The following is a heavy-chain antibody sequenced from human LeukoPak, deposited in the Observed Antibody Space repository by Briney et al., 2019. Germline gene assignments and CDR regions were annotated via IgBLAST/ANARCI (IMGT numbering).Heavy chain of an antibody. Sequence: SETLSLTCTVSGGSISSSSYYWGWIRQPPGKGLEWIGSIYYSGSTYYNPSLKSRVTISVDTPKNQFSLKLSSVAAADTAVYYCAREAERGDSSSYYGYYFDYWGQGALVTVSS. CDR1: GGSISSSSYY. J-gene: IGHJ4*02. CDR3: AREAERGDSSSYYGYYFDY. V-gene: IGHV4-39*07. CDR2: IYYSGST. D-gene: IGHD3-22*01.